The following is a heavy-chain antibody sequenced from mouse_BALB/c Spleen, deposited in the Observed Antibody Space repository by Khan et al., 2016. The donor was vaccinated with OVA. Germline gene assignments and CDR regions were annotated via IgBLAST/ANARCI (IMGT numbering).Heavy chain of an antibody. V-gene: IGHV3-2*02. CDR3: ARAGSRYNYAMDY. CDR1: GYSITSDYA. D-gene: IGHD2-2*01. Sequence: EVKLEVSGPGLVKPSQSLSLTCTVTGYSITSDYAWNWIRQFPGNKLEWMGYISSSGSTNYNPALKSRISITRDTSKNQFFLQLNSVTTEDTATYYCARAGSRYNYAMDYWGQGTSVTVSS. J-gene: IGHJ4*01. CDR2: ISSSGST.